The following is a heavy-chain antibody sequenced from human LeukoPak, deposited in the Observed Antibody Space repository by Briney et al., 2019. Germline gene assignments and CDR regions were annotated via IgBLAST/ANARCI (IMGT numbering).Heavy chain of an antibody. D-gene: IGHD2-2*01. CDR3: AKDSLKYCSSTSCFNWFDP. CDR2: ISYDGSNK. CDR1: GFTFSSYG. V-gene: IGHV3-30*18. Sequence: GGSLRLSCAASGFTFSSYGMHWVRQAPGKGLEWVAVISYDGSNKYYADSVKGRFTISRDNSKNTLYLQMNSLRAKDTAVYYCAKDSLKYCSSTSCFNWFDPWGQGTLVTVSS. J-gene: IGHJ5*02.